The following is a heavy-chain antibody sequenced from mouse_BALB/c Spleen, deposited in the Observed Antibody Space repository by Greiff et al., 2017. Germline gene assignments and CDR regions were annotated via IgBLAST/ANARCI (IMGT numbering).Heavy chain of an antibody. CDR3: ARRGYHAMDY. Sequence: EVQGVESGPGLVKPSQSLSLTCTVTGYSITSDYAWNWIRQFPGNKLEWMGYISYSGSTSYNPSLKSRISITRDTSKNQFFLQLNSVTTEDTATYYCARRGYHAMDYWGQGTSVTVSS. CDR2: ISYSGST. CDR1: GYSITSDYA. J-gene: IGHJ4*01. V-gene: IGHV3-2*02.